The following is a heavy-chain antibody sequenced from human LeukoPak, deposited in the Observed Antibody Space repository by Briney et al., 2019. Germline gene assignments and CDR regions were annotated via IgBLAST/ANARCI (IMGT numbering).Heavy chain of an antibody. CDR3: ARHFNGYSNGPIDY. CDR2: IYYSGTT. V-gene: IGHV4-39*01. J-gene: IGHJ4*02. D-gene: IGHD5-18*01. CDR1: GGSISSSSYY. Sequence: SETLSLTCTVSGGSISSSSYYWGWIRQPPGKGLEWIGNIYYSGTTYYNPSLKSRVTISVDTSKNQFSLKLSSVTAADTAVYYCARHFNGYSNGPIDYWGQGTLVTVSS.